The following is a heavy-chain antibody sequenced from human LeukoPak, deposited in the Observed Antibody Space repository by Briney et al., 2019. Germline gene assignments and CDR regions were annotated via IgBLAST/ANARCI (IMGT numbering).Heavy chain of an antibody. Sequence: GGSLRLSCAASGFTFSDYDMNWVRQAPGNGLEWVSFISGSSSHIYYADSLKGRFTVSRDNAKKSLYLQMNSLRAEDTAVYYCARGDLTGHLCWFDPWGQGTLVTVSS. D-gene: IGHD3-9*01. V-gene: IGHV3-21*01. J-gene: IGHJ5*02. CDR2: ISGSSSHI. CDR1: GFTFSDYD. CDR3: ARGDLTGHLCWFDP.